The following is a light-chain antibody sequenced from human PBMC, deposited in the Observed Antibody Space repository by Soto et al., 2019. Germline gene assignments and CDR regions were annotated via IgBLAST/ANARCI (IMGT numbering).Light chain of an antibody. Sequence: DIQMTQSTSSLSASVGDRVTITCRASQTISRALNWYQQKPGKAPKLLIYAASIVQSGVPSRFSGSGSGTDFILTISSLQPEDFATYYCQHYNSYSEAFGQGTKVELK. CDR1: QTISRA. CDR2: AAS. CDR3: QHYNSYSEA. J-gene: IGKJ1*01. V-gene: IGKV1-39*01.